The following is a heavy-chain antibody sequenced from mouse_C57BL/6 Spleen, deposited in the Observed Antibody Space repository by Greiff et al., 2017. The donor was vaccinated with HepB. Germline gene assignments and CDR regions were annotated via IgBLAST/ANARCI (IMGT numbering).Heavy chain of an antibody. Sequence: DVKLVESGGGLVKPGGSLKLSCAASGFTFSSYAMSWVRQTPEKRLEWVATISDGGSYTYYPDNVKGRFTISRDNAKNNLYLQMSHLKSEDTAMYYCARDALYFDYWGQGTTLTVSS. V-gene: IGHV5-4*01. J-gene: IGHJ2*01. CDR3: ARDALYFDY. CDR1: GFTFSSYA. CDR2: ISDGGSYT.